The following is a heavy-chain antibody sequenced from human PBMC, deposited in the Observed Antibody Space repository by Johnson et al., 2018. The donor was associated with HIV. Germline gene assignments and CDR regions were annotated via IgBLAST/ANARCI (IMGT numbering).Heavy chain of an antibody. CDR2: IYSGGST. J-gene: IGHJ3*02. V-gene: IGHV3-66*01. Sequence: VQLVESGGGVVQPGRSLRLSCAASGFTFSSYAMHWVRQAPGKGLEWVSVIYSGGSTYYADSVKGRFTISRDNSKNTLYLQMNSLRAEDTAVYYCARAPSPGPGGAFDIWGQGTMVTVSS. CDR3: ARAPSPGPGGAFDI. CDR1: GFTFSSYA.